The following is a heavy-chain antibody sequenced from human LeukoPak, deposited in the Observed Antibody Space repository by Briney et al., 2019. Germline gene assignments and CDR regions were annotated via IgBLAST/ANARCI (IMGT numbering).Heavy chain of an antibody. D-gene: IGHD2-21*02. CDR3: ASGYCGGACQLGGVDM. CDR2: THYSGST. J-gene: IGHJ3*02. V-gene: IGHV4-59*01. Sequence: SETLSLTCTVSGGSISSYYWSWLRQPPGKGLEYIGYTHYSGSTNYNPSLKSRVTISLDMSGNQFSLRLSSVTAADTAVYYCASGYCGGACQLGGVDMWGQGTMVTVSS. CDR1: GGSISSYY.